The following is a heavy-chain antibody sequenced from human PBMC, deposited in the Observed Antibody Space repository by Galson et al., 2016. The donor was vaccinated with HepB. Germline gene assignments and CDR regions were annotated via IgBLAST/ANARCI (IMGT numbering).Heavy chain of an antibody. D-gene: IGHD4-23*01. Sequence: SLRLSCAASGFTFNNYWMSWVRQAPGKGLEWEANIKQNGREKDYVDSVKGRFTISRDNAKNSLYLQMNSLRAEDTAVYYCAREGYGGFDCWGQGDLVTVSS. J-gene: IGHJ4*02. CDR3: AREGYGGFDC. CDR2: IKQNGREK. CDR1: GFTFNNYW. V-gene: IGHV3-7*03.